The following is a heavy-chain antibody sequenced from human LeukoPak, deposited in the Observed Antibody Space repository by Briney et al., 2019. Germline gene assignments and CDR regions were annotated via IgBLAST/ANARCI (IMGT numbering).Heavy chain of an antibody. J-gene: IGHJ4*02. CDR2: ISSSSSYI. Sequence: GGSLRLSCAASGFTFSSYSMNWVRQAPGKGLEWVSSISSSSSYIYYADSVKGRFTISRDNAKNSLYLQMNSLRAEDTAVYYCARDGTDIVVVPAAKGDYWGQGTLVTVSS. V-gene: IGHV3-21*01. D-gene: IGHD2-2*01. CDR3: ARDGTDIVVVPAAKGDY. CDR1: GFTFSSYS.